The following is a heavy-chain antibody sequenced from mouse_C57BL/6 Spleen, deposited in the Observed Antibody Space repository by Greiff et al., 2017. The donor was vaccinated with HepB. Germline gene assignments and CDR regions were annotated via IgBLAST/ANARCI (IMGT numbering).Heavy chain of an antibody. CDR1: GYTFTSYW. D-gene: IGHD2-5*01. J-gene: IGHJ2*01. CDR3: ARRRAYYSNLSYFDY. Sequence: QVQLQQSGAELVKPGASVKLSCKASGYTFTSYWMQWVKQRPGQGLEWIGEIDPSDSYTNYNQKFKGKATLTVDTSSSTAYMQLSSLTSEDSAVYYCARRRAYYSNLSYFDYWGQGTTLTVSS. CDR2: IDPSDSYT. V-gene: IGHV1-50*01.